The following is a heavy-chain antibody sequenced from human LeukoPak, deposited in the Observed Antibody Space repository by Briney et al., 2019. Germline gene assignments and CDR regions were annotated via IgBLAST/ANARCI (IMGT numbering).Heavy chain of an antibody. CDR2: IDPSDSYT. CDR3: ARLVGGTVDY. J-gene: IGHJ4*02. Sequence: GESLKISCKGSGYNFTNCWISWVRQMPGKGLERMGRIDPSDSYTNYSPSFQGHVTISADNSISTAYLQCSSLKASDTAMYYCARLVGGTVDYWGQGTLVTVSS. D-gene: IGHD1-26*01. V-gene: IGHV5-10-1*01. CDR1: GYNFTNCW.